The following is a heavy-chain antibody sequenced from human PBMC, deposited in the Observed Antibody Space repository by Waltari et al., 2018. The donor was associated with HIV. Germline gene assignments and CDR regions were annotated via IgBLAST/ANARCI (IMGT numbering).Heavy chain of an antibody. D-gene: IGHD3-9*01. Sequence: VQLQQWGGGLFNSSVTLSLPCAVYGGSFNGFFLTWLRPPPGRGLEWIGEISHSGATAYNPSLGGRATVSLDTTKNQFFVTLKSLTVADTATYFCARGRRPYHNLFTGYTFYFDSWGRGS. CDR2: ISHSGAT. J-gene: IGHJ4*02. CDR3: ARGRRPYHNLFTGYTFYFDS. V-gene: IGHV4-34*02. CDR1: GGSFNGFF.